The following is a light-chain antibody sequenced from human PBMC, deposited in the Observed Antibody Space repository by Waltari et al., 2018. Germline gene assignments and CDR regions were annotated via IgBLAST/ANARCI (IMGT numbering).Light chain of an antibody. J-gene: IGLJ2*01. CDR3: QAWDSSTVV. CDR2: QDR. V-gene: IGLV3-1*01. CDR1: LGGKY. Sequence: SYELTQPPSVSVSPGQTASIPCPGLGGKYACWYQQKPGQSPVLVMFQDRKRPSGIPERFSGSNSGNTATLTISGTQAMDEADYYCQAWDSSTVVFGGGTKLTVL.